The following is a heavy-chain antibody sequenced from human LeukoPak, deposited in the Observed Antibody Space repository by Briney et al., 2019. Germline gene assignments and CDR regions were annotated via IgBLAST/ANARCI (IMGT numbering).Heavy chain of an antibody. D-gene: IGHD3-22*01. CDR2: INPNSGGT. CDR1: GYTFTGYY. Sequence: ASVKVSCKASGYTFTGYYMHWVRQAPGQGLEWMGWINPNSGGTNYAQKFQGRVTMTRDTSISTAYMELSRLRSDDTAVYYCARGDDSSGSHYDYWGQGTLVTVSS. J-gene: IGHJ4*02. CDR3: ARGDDSSGSHYDY. V-gene: IGHV1-2*02.